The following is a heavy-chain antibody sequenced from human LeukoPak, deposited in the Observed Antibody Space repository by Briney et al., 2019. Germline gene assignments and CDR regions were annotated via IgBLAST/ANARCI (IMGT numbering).Heavy chain of an antibody. J-gene: IGHJ3*02. CDR1: GFTVSSNY. CDR2: IYSGGST. D-gene: IGHD3-3*01. V-gene: IGHV3-66*01. Sequence: GGSLRLSCAASGFTVSSNYMSWVRQAPGKGLEWVSVIYSGGSTYYADSVKGRFTISRDNSKNTLYLQMNSLRAEDTAVYYCARDPGITIFGVVIISNAFDIWGQGTMVTVSS. CDR3: ARDPGITIFGVVIISNAFDI.